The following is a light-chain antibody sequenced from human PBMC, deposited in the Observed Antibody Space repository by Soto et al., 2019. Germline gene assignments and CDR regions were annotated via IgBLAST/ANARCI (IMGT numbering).Light chain of an antibody. CDR3: QKYNSDPRT. Sequence: AIQLTQSPSSLSASVGDRFTITCRASQGISSGLAWYQQKPGKAPKLLIYEASSLESGVPSRFSGSGSGTDFTLTISSLQPDDVATYYCQKYNSDPRTFGGGTKVDIK. J-gene: IGKJ4*02. V-gene: IGKV1-13*02. CDR2: EAS. CDR1: QGISSG.